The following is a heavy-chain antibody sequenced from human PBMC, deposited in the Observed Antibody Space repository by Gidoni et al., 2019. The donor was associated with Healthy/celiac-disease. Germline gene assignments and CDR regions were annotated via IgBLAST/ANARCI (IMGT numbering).Heavy chain of an antibody. CDR1: GFTFSSYA. CDR3: AKKEAIAAAGYIDY. Sequence: AASGFTFSSYAMSWVRQAPGKGLEWVSAISGSGGSTYYADSVKGRFTISRDNSKNTLYLQMNSLRAEDTAVYYCAKKEAIAAAGYIDYWGQGTLVTVSS. J-gene: IGHJ4*02. D-gene: IGHD6-13*01. CDR2: ISGSGGST. V-gene: IGHV3-23*01.